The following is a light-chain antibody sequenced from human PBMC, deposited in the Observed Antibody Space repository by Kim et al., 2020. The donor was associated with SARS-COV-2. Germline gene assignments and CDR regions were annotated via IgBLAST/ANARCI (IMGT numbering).Light chain of an antibody. V-gene: IGKV3-11*01. Sequence: PGERASLSCRASQSVSTYLAWYQQKPGQAPRLLIYDASNRATGVPARFSGSGSGTDFTLTISSLQSEDFAVYYCQQRSNWPPALTFGGGTKVDIK. J-gene: IGKJ4*01. CDR2: DAS. CDR1: QSVSTY. CDR3: QQRSNWPPALT.